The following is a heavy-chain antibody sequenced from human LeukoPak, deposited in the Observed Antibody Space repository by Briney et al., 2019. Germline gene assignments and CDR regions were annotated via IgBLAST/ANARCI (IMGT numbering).Heavy chain of an antibody. V-gene: IGHV4-61*01. J-gene: IGHJ4*02. CDR2: IYYSVST. CDR3: ARAPRYYYDSSGYYVPHFDY. D-gene: IGHD3-22*01. CDR1: GGSVSSGSYY. Sequence: SETLSLTCTVSGGSVSSGSYYWSWIRQPPGKGLEWIGYIYYSVSTNYNPSLKSRVTISVDTSKNQFSLKLSSVTAADTAVYYCARAPRYYYDSSGYYVPHFDYWGQGTLVTVSS.